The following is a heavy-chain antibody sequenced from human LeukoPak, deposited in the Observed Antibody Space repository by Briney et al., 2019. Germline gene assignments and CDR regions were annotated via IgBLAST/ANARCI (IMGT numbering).Heavy chain of an antibody. D-gene: IGHD6-19*01. V-gene: IGHV3-64D*08. J-gene: IGHJ3*02. CDR2: ITTNGDT. CDR3: VKSHTLAGARIDAFDM. Sequence: PGGSLTPPCSASGFSVSSYAMHWVRQAPGKGLEYVSVITTNGDTYYADSVKGRFTISRDNSKSTLYLQMSSLRAEDTAVYYCVKSHTLAGARIDAFDMWGQGTMVTVSS. CDR1: GFSVSSYA.